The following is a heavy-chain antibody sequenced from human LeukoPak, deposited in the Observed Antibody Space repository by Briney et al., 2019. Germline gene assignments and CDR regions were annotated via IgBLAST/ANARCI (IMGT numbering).Heavy chain of an antibody. CDR3: GRAFPPLRTSSAGDL. V-gene: IGHV3-21*01. J-gene: IGHJ4*02. CDR1: GFTFSSYD. D-gene: IGHD3-16*01. CDR2: ISGLSSYT. Sequence: GGSLRLSCAASGFTFSSYDMNWVRRAPGKGLEWVSSISGLSSYTYYGESVKGRFSISRDNAKNSLYLQMNSLGAEDTATYYCGRAFPPLRTSSAGDLWGQGILVTVSS.